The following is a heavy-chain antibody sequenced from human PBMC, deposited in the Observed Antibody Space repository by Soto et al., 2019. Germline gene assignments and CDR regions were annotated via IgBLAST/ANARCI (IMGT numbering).Heavy chain of an antibody. CDR3: ARDLNWAFDS. CDR2: ITSSSSSV. Sequence: EVQLVESGGGLVQPGGSLRLSCAASGFAFSTYSMNWVRQARGKGLEWVSYITSSSSSVSYADSVKGRFTISRDNAKNSLYLQMNSLRAEDTAVSFCARDLNWAFDSWGQGTLVTVSS. CDR1: GFAFSTYS. D-gene: IGHD7-27*01. V-gene: IGHV3-48*01. J-gene: IGHJ4*02.